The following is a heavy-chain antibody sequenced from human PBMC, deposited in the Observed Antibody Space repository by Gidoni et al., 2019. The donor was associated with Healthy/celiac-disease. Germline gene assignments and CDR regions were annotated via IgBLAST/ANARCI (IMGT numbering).Heavy chain of an antibody. V-gene: IGHV1-46*03. CDR2: INPSGGST. D-gene: IGHD1-26*01. Sequence: QVQLVQSGAEVKKPGASVKVSCKASGYTFTSYYMHWVRQAPGQELEWMGIINPSGGSTSYAQKVQGRVTMTRDTSTSTVYMELSSLRSEDTAVYYCARETLATGDYWGQGTLVTVSS. J-gene: IGHJ4*02. CDR3: ARETLATGDY. CDR1: GYTFTSYY.